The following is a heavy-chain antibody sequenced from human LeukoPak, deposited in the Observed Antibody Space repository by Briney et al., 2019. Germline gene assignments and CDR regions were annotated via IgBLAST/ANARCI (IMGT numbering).Heavy chain of an antibody. V-gene: IGHV1-2*02. D-gene: IGHD1-26*01. CDR3: TRDHRGRPWEWFDP. Sequence: ASVKVSCKASGGTFSSYTIHWVRQAPGQGLEWMGWINPNSGGTNYAQKFQGRVTMTRDTSISTAYMELSRLRSDDTAVYYCTRDHRGRPWEWFDPWGQGTLVTVSS. CDR1: GGTFSSYT. CDR2: INPNSGGT. J-gene: IGHJ5*02.